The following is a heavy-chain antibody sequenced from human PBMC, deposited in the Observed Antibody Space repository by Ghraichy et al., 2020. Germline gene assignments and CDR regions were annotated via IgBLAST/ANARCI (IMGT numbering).Heavy chain of an antibody. CDR3: ARRGDYARAFLDY. V-gene: IGHV4-4*09. Sequence: LETLSLTCTVSGDSISSYYCNWIRQTPGRGLEWIANIRPGGSTNYNPSLKSRVTLSVDTSLNHFSLMLKSGTAADTAVYYCARRGDYARAFLDYWGQGLLVSVAS. D-gene: IGHD4-17*01. CDR1: GDSISSYY. CDR2: IRPGGST. J-gene: IGHJ4*02.